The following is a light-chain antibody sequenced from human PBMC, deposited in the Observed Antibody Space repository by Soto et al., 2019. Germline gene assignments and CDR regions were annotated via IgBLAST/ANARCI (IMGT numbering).Light chain of an antibody. V-gene: IGKV1-5*03. CDR2: KAS. CDR1: QTISSW. J-gene: IGKJ1*01. Sequence: DIQMTQSPSTLSASVGDRVTITCRASQTISSWLAWYQQKPGKAPNLLIYKASSLESGVPSRFSGSGSGTEFTLTISSLQSDDFATYYCQQYNSYLWTFGQGTKVEIK. CDR3: QQYNSYLWT.